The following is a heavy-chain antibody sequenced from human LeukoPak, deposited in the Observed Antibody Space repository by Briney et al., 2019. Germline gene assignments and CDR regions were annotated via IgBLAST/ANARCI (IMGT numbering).Heavy chain of an antibody. Sequence: SETLSLTCAVSGGSISSGNWWSWVRQPPGKGLEWIGEVHHSGSTNYNPSLKSRVTISVDKSKNQFALKLSSVTAADTAVYYCARDLVAVAANDAFDIWGQGTMVTVSS. D-gene: IGHD6-19*01. CDR1: GGSISSGNW. J-gene: IGHJ3*02. CDR2: VHHSGST. CDR3: ARDLVAVAANDAFDI. V-gene: IGHV4-4*02.